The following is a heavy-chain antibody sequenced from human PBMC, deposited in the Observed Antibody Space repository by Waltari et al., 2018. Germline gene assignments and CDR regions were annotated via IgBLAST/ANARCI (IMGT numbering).Heavy chain of an antibody. D-gene: IGHD2-21*02. Sequence: QVQLQQWGAGLLKPSETLSLTCAVSGGSFSGYFWNWIRQAPGQGLEWIAEIDHSGSTNYNPSLKSRVTISRDMSKNLFSLNLSSVTAADTAVFFCARGASVVTPWRRIMDVWGQGTTVTVSS. V-gene: IGHV4-34*01. J-gene: IGHJ6*02. CDR2: IDHSGST. CDR3: ARGASVVTPWRRIMDV. CDR1: GGSFSGYF.